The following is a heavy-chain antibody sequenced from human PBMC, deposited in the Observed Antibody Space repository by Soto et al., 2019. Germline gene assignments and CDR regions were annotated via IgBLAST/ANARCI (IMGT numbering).Heavy chain of an antibody. CDR3: ARDKITGLFDY. CDR2: INHSGST. D-gene: IGHD2-8*02. CDR1: GGSISSGGYY. J-gene: IGHJ4*02. V-gene: IGHV4-39*07. Sequence: SETLSLTCTVSGGSISSGGYYWTWIRQPPGTGLEWIGEINHSGSTNYNPSLKSRVTISVDTSKNQFSLKLTSVTAADTAVYYCARDKITGLFDYSGQGTLVTVSS.